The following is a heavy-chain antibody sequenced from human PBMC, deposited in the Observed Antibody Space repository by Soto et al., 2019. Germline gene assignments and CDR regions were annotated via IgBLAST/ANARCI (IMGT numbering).Heavy chain of an antibody. CDR1: GYTFTSYY. CDR2: INPGGGSP. CDR3: ARGGGVTFDY. V-gene: IGHV1-46*01. D-gene: IGHD3-3*01. J-gene: IGHJ4*02. Sequence: ASVKVCCKASGYTFTSYYMHWVRQEPRQGLGWMGIINPGGGSPSYARKFQGRVTLTSDTTTSTVHMELNSLKTEGPALYYLARGGGVTFDYLGQGTLVTVSS.